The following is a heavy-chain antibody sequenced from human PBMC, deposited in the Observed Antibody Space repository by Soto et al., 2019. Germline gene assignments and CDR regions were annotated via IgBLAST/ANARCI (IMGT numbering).Heavy chain of an antibody. CDR2: IYYSGST. D-gene: IGHD2-2*01. J-gene: IGHJ4*02. CDR3: ARLGGDQTLNQVDY. Sequence: PSETLSLTCTVSGGSISSSSYYWGWIRQPPGKGLEWIGSIYYSGSTNYNPSLKSRVTISVDTSKNQFSLKLSSVTAADTAVYYCARLGGDQTLNQVDYWGQGTLVTVSS. V-gene: IGHV4-39*07. CDR1: GGSISSSSYY.